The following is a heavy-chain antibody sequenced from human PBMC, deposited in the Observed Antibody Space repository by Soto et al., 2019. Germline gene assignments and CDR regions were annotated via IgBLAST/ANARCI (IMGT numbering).Heavy chain of an antibody. V-gene: IGHV3-30-3*01. Sequence: GGSLRLSCAASGFSLSSYAMHWVRQAPGKGLDWVATISHDGINKYYADSMKGPFTISRDNSKNTLYLQMNTLRPEDTAVYYCARGADWFDSWGQGTLVTVSS. CDR3: ARGADWFDS. CDR2: ISHDGINK. J-gene: IGHJ5*01. CDR1: GFSLSSYA.